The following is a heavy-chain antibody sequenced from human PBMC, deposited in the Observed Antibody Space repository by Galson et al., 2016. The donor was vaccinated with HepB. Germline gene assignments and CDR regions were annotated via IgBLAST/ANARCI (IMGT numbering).Heavy chain of an antibody. CDR2: IKQDGSEK. Sequence: SLRLSCAASGFTFSSYWMSWVRQAPGKGLEWVANIKQDGSEKYYVDSVKGRFTISRDNAKNSLYLQMNTLRAEDTAVYYCAGVLGYCSGGGCSPFDYWGQGTQVTVST. V-gene: IGHV3-7*01. D-gene: IGHD2-15*01. CDR3: AGVLGYCSGGGCSPFDY. J-gene: IGHJ4*02. CDR1: GFTFSSYW.